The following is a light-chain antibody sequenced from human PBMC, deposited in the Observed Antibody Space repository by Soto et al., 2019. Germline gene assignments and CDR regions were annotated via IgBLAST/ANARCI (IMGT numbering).Light chain of an antibody. CDR3: SSFTSRFTFYKI. CDR2: EVT. V-gene: IGLV2-14*01. CDR1: SSDVGGYNY. J-gene: IGLJ1*01. Sequence: QSVLTQPASVSGSPGQSITISCTGTSSDVGGYNYVSWYQKHPGKAPKIIIYEVTNRPSGVSNRFSCSKSGNTASLTISGLQAEDDAEYYCSSFTSRFTFYKIFGTGTKGTVL.